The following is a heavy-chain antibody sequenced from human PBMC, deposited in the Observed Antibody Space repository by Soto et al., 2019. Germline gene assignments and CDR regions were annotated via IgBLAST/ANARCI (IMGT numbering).Heavy chain of an antibody. J-gene: IGHJ4*02. CDR3: ARDAFYYYGPTGKYYFAY. CDR1: GGTFNNYA. V-gene: IGHV1-69*13. Sequence: SVKVSFKASGGTFNNYAISWVRQAPGQGLEWMGGIIPIFATPNYAQNFQGRLTITADEYTSSAYMELSSLRSDDTAVYFCARDAFYYYGPTGKYYFAYWGQGTPVTVSS. D-gene: IGHD1-1*01. CDR2: IIPIFATP.